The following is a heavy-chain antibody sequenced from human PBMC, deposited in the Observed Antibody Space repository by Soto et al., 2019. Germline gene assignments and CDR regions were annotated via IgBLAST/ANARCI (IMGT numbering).Heavy chain of an antibody. J-gene: IGHJ4*02. Sequence: PSETLSLTCTVSGGSISSYYWSWIRQPPGKGLEWIGYIYYSGSTNYNPSLKSRVTISVDTSKNQFSLKLSSVTAADTAVYYCARSIRGYYGSSYYFDYWGQGTLVTVSS. V-gene: IGHV4-59*01. CDR1: GGSISSYY. D-gene: IGHD3-10*01. CDR3: ARSIRGYYGSSYYFDY. CDR2: IYYSGST.